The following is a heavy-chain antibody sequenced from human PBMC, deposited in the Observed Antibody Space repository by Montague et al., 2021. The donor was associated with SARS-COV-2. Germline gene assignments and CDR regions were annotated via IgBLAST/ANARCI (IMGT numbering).Heavy chain of an antibody. J-gene: IGHJ4*02. CDR1: GFTFSSYA. D-gene: IGHD5-18*01. CDR2: ISYNGRNK. CDR3: AREPKPVGYSYGYTFFDY. Sequence: SLRLSCAASGFTFSSYALHWVRQAPGKGPEWVAVISYNGRNKQFGDSVKGRATISRDNSKNTLYLQVDSLRTDDTAVYYCAREPKPVGYSYGYTFFDYWGQGTRGTVAA. V-gene: IGHV3-30*03.